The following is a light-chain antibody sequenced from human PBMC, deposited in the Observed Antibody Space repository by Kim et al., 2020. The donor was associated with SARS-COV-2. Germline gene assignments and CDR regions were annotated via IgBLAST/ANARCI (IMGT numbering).Light chain of an antibody. CDR2: DVN. Sequence: LTQPASVSGSPGQSITVSCTGTSSDVGEYDYVSWYQHHPGKVPKLMIYDVNKRPSGVSTRFSGSKSGNTASLTISGLQAEDEADYYCSSFTSSSTFVFGTGTKVTVL. V-gene: IGLV2-14*03. CDR3: SSFTSSSTFV. J-gene: IGLJ1*01. CDR1: SSDVGEYDY.